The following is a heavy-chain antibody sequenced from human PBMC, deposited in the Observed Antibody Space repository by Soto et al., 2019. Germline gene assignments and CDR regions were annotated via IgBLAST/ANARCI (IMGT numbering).Heavy chain of an antibody. D-gene: IGHD6-19*01. V-gene: IGHV3-48*01. CDR1: GLTLNAYA. Sequence: PGGSLRLSCAVSGLTLNAYAMHWVRQAPGKGLEWVSYISSSSSTIYYADSVKGRFTISRDNAKNSLYLQMNSLRAEDTAVYYCARVGGYSSGWYGREDAFDIWGQGTMVTVSS. J-gene: IGHJ3*02. CDR2: ISSSSSTI. CDR3: ARVGGYSSGWYGREDAFDI.